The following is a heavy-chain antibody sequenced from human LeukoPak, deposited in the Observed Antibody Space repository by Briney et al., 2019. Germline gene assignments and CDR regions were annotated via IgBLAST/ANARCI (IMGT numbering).Heavy chain of an antibody. CDR3: ARRITYMDV. V-gene: IGHV4-4*08. CDR2: IYTSGST. CDR1: SGSISTYN. Sequence: SETLSLTCTVSSGSISTYNWCWIRQRPEKGLKRIWYIYTSGSTSYNPSLNSRVTISVDTSKNQASLKLTSVTAADTALYYCARRITYMDVWGNGTTVTVS. D-gene: IGHD3-10*01. J-gene: IGHJ6*03.